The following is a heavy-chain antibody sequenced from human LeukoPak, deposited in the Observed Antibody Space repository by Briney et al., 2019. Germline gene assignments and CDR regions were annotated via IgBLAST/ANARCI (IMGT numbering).Heavy chain of an antibody. D-gene: IGHD3-16*02. J-gene: IGHJ5*02. CDR2: IYHSGST. CDR3: ARGLVMITFGGVIVKGPNWFDP. CDR1: GYSISSGYY. V-gene: IGHV4-38-2*02. Sequence: SETLSLTCTVSGYSISSGYYWGWIRQPPGKGLEWIGSIYHSGSTYYNPSLKSRVTISVDTSKNQFSLKLSSVTAADTAVYYCARGLVMITFGGVIVKGPNWFDPWGQGTLVTVSS.